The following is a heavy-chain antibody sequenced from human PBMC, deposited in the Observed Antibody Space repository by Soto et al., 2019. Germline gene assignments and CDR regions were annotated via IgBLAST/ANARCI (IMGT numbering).Heavy chain of an antibody. D-gene: IGHD3-16*01. CDR1: GFTFSSYW. CDR3: ARGLGYYDYIWGDAFDI. CDR2: INSDGSST. Sequence: GRSLRLSCAASGFTFSSYWMHWVRQAPGKGLVWVSRINSDGSSTSYADSVKGRFTISRDNAKNTLYLQMNSLRAEDTAVYYCARGLGYYDYIWGDAFDIWGQGTMVTVSS. J-gene: IGHJ3*02. V-gene: IGHV3-74*01.